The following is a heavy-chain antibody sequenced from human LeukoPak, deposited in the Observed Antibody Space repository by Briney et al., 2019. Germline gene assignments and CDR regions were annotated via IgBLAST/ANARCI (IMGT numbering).Heavy chain of an antibody. V-gene: IGHV4-59*01. J-gene: IGHJ6*02. D-gene: IGHD6-13*01. Sequence: SETLSLTCTVSGGSISSYYWSWIRQPPGKGLEWIGYIYYSGSTNYNPSLKSRVTISVDTSKNQFSLKLSSVTAADTAAYYCARAWTIAAAGTADYYYGMDVWGQGTTVTVSS. CDR1: GGSISSYY. CDR2: IYYSGST. CDR3: ARAWTIAAAGTADYYYGMDV.